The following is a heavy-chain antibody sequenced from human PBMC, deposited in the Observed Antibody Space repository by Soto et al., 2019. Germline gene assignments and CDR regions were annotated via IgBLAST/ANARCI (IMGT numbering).Heavy chain of an antibody. CDR2: ISAYNGNT. J-gene: IGHJ5*02. CDR1: GYTFSSYG. CDR3: ARDHGYIDSWSWFDP. D-gene: IGHD6-13*01. Sequence: ASAKASCKTSGYTFSSYGVTWVRQAPGQGLERMGWISAYNGNTNCVQKFQDRVTMTTDTSTSTAYLELRSLRSDDTAVYYCARDHGYIDSWSWFDPWGQGTLVTSPQ. V-gene: IGHV1-18*01.